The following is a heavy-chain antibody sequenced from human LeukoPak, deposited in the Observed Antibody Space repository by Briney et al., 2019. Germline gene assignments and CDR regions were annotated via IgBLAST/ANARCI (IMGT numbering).Heavy chain of an antibody. D-gene: IGHD2-15*01. V-gene: IGHV3-48*03. Sequence: QPGGSLRLSCAASGFTFSSYEMNWVRQAPGKGLEWVSYISSSGSTIYYADSVKGRFTISRDNAKNSLYLQMNSLRAEDTAVYYCARERSGYCSGGSCYSDKSHDYWGQGTLVTVSS. CDR3: ARERSGYCSGGSCYSDKSHDY. CDR2: ISSSGSTI. J-gene: IGHJ4*02. CDR1: GFTFSSYE.